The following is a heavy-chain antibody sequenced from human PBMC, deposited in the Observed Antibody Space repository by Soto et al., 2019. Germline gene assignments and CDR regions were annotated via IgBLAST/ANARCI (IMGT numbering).Heavy chain of an antibody. CDR2: ISYDGSNK. Sequence: GVSMRLSCAASGGTFISYAMHWVRQAPGKELEWVAVISYDGSNKYYADSVKGRFTISRDNSKNTLYLQMNSLRAEDTAVYYCAKDVTIHWLEPHYFDYWGQGTLVTVSS. D-gene: IGHD1-1*01. J-gene: IGHJ4*02. CDR3: AKDVTIHWLEPHYFDY. V-gene: IGHV3-30-3*01. CDR1: GGTFISYA.